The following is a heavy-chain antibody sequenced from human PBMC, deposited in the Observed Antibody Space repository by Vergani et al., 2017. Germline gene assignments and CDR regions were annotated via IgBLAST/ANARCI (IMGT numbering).Heavy chain of an antibody. D-gene: IGHD1-26*01. CDR2: IRYDGSNK. CDR1: GFTFSSYG. CDR3: AKPGSGSVTRSHYFDY. Sequence: HVQLVESGGGVVQPGGSLRLSCAASGFTFSSYGMHWVRQAPGKGLEWVAFIRYDGSNKYYADSVKGRFTISRDNSKITLYLQMNSLRAEDTAVYYCAKPGSGSVTRSHYFDYWGQGTLVTVSA. V-gene: IGHV3-30*02. J-gene: IGHJ4*02.